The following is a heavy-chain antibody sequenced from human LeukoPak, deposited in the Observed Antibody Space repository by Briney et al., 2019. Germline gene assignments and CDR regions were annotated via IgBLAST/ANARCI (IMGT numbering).Heavy chain of an antibody. CDR2: IYSDGST. CDR3: AKVYGWYGEGYFDY. CDR1: GFTVSSNY. D-gene: IGHD3-10*01. Sequence: GGSLRLSCEASGFTVSSNYMSWVRQAPGKGLEWVSVIYSDGSTYYADSVKGRFTISRDSSKNTLYLQMNSLRAEDTAVYYCAKVYGWYGEGYFDYWGQGTLVTVSS. J-gene: IGHJ4*02. V-gene: IGHV3-53*01.